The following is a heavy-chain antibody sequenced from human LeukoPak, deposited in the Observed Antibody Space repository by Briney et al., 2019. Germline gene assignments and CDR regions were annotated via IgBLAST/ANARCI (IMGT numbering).Heavy chain of an antibody. J-gene: IGHJ4*02. D-gene: IGHD4-17*01. CDR1: GYTFSDHY. CDR3: ARGALDPETVTNYFEY. Sequence: ASVKVSCKASGYTFSDHYMQWVRQAPGQGFEWLGWINPNSGDTSCARKFRGRVTMTRDMSLSTAYMELRRLTYDDTAVYYCARGALDPETVTNYFEYWAQGTLVTVSS. CDR2: INPNSGDT. V-gene: IGHV1-2*02.